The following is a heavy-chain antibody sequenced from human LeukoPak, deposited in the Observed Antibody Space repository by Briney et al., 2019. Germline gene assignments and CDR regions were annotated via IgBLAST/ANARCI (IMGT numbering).Heavy chain of an antibody. CDR2: INRDGSWT. J-gene: IGHJ4*02. CDR3: ARDYQWRRNTQFEY. Sequence: GGSLRLSCAASGNYWMHWVRQSPGKGLVWVSDINRDGSWTGYADSVKGRFTISRDNAKNSLYLQMNSLRDEDTGVYYCARDYQWRRNTQFEYWGQGTLVTVSS. D-gene: IGHD5-12*01. V-gene: IGHV3-74*01. CDR1: GNYW.